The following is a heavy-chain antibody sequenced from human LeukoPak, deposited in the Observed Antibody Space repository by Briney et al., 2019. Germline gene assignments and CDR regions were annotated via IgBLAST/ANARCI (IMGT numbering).Heavy chain of an antibody. J-gene: IGHJ4*02. V-gene: IGHV4-59*01. CDR1: GGSISSYY. D-gene: IGHD3-10*01. CDR3: ARDPGYYGSGSADYFDY. CDR2: IYYSGST. Sequence: SETLSLTCTVSGGSISSYYWSWIRQPPGKGLEWIGYIYYSGSTNYNPSLKSRVTISVDTSKNQFSLKLSSVTAADTAVYYCARDPGYYGSGSADYFDYWGQGTLVTVSS.